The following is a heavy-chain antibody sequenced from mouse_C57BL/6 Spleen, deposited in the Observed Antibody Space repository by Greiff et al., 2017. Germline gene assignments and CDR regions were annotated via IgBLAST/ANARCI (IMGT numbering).Heavy chain of an antibody. J-gene: IGHJ4*01. D-gene: IGHD3-2*02. CDR1: GYTFNSYW. V-gene: IGHV1-74*01. Sequence: QVQLQQSGAELVKPGASVKVSCKASGYTFNSYWMHWVKQRPGQGLEWIGRLHPSDSDTNYNQKFKGKATLTVDKSSSTAYMQLSSLTSEDSAVYYCAIGDSSGYAMDYWGQGTSVTVSS. CDR2: LHPSDSDT. CDR3: AIGDSSGYAMDY.